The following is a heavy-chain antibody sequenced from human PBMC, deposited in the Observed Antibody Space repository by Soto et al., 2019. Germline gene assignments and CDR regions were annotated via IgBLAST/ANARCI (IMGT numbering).Heavy chain of an antibody. J-gene: IGHJ4*02. V-gene: IGHV4-39*07. CDR1: GGSISSSIYY. D-gene: IGHD5-18*01. Sequence: SETLSLTCTVSGGSISSSIYYGGWIRRPPGKGLEWIGSIFYSGSTYYNPSLKSRVTISVDTSKNQFSLKLISVTTADTAVYFCAREGNLGRWIQPLYYWGQGTLVTVSS. CDR2: IFYSGST. CDR3: AREGNLGRWIQPLYY.